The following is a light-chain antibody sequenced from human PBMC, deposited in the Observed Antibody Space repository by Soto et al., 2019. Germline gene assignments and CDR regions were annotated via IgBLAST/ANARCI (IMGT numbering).Light chain of an antibody. CDR1: SSNIGAGYD. Sequence: QSVLTQPPSVSGAPGQRVTISCTGSSSNIGAGYDVHWYQQLPGTAPKLLIYGNSNRPSGVPDRFSGSKSGTSASLAITGLQAEDEADYYGQSSDSSLSGVVFGGGTKLTAL. CDR2: GNS. V-gene: IGLV1-40*01. J-gene: IGLJ2*01. CDR3: QSSDSSLSGVV.